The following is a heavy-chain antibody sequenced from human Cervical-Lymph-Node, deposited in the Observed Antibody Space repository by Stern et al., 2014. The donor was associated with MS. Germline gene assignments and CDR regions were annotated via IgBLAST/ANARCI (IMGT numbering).Heavy chain of an antibody. CDR1: GGSISSGGYY. J-gene: IGHJ4*02. D-gene: IGHD6-19*01. Sequence: VQLEESCPGLVKPSQTLSLTCTVSGGSISSGGYYWSWIRQHPGKGLEWIGYIYYSGSTYYNPSLKSRVTISVDTSKNQFSLKLSSVTAADTAVYYCAREGGIAVAADYWGQGTLVTVSS. V-gene: IGHV4-31*03. CDR2: IYYSGST. CDR3: AREGGIAVAADY.